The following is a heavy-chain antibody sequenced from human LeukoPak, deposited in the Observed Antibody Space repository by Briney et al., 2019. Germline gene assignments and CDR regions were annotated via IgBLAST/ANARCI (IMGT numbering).Heavy chain of an antibody. CDR3: ASMRGTTVTLFDY. CDR2: IYYSGST. CDR1: GGSISSGGYY. D-gene: IGHD4-17*01. V-gene: IGHV4-31*03. Sequence: SETLSLTCTVSGGSISSGGYYWSWIRQHPGKGLEWIGYIYYSGSTYYNPSLKSRVTISVDTSKNQFSLRLSSVTAADTAVYYCASMRGTTVTLFDYWGQGTLVTVSS. J-gene: IGHJ4*02.